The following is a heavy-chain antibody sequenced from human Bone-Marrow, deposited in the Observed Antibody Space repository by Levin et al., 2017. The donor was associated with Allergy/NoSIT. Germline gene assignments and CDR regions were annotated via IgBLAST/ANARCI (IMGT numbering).Heavy chain of an antibody. D-gene: IGHD2-8*02. CDR1: GFTFSSYG. CDR2: IWYDGSNK. CDR3: ARERAILGHSYYYYGMDV. J-gene: IGHJ6*02. V-gene: IGHV3-33*01. Sequence: GGSLRLSCAASGFTFSSYGMHWVRQAPGKGLEWVAVIWYDGSNKYYADSVKGRFTISRDNSKNTLYLQMNSLRAEDTAVYYCARERAILGHSYYYYGMDVWGQGTTVTVSS.